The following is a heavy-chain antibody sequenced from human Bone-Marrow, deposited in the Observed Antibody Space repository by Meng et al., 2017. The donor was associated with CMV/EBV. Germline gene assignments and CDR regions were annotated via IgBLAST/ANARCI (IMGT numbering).Heavy chain of an antibody. CDR2: ISSSSSYI. CDR3: AREGDYYDSSGYYDY. D-gene: IGHD3-22*01. J-gene: IGHJ4*02. CDR1: AFTVSSNY. V-gene: IGHV3-21*01. Sequence: GGSLRLSCAASAFTVSSNYMSWVRRAPGKGLEWVSSISSSSSYIYYADSVKGRFTISRDNAKNSLYLQMNSLRAEDTAVYYCAREGDYYDSSGYYDYWGQGTLVTVSS.